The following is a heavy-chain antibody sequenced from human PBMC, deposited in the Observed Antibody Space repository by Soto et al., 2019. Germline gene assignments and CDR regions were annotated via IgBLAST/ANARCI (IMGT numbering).Heavy chain of an antibody. CDR3: AREGRERSGFDY. V-gene: IGHV3-7*05. CDR2: IKQGGREK. Sequence: EVQLVESGGGWVQPGGSLRLSCAASGFTFSSHWMSWVRQAPGKGLEWVANIKQGGREKNYVDSVKGRFTIYRDDAKNSVYLQMNSLRGEDTAVYYCAREGRERSGFDYWGQGTLVTVSS. CDR1: GFTFSSHW. J-gene: IGHJ4*02. D-gene: IGHD1-1*01.